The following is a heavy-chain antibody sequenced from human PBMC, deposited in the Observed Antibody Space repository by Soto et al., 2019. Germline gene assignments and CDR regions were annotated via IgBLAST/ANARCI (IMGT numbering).Heavy chain of an antibody. V-gene: IGHV3-23*01. J-gene: IGHJ4*02. CDR1: GFTFSNYG. CDR3: AKSPAYDFWSGSPYYFDY. CDR2: ISNSGSST. D-gene: IGHD3-3*01. Sequence: PGGSLRLSCAASGFTFSNYGMSWVRQAPGKGLEWVSSISNSGSSTKYADSVKGRFTISRDNSKNTLYLQMNSLRAEDTAVYFCAKSPAYDFWSGSPYYFDYWGQGALVTVS.